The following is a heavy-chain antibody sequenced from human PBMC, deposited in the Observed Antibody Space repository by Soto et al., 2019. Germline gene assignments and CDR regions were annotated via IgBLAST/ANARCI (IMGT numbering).Heavy chain of an antibody. J-gene: IGHJ6*02. Sequence: SETLSLTCTVSGGSISSYYWSWIRQPAGKGLEWIGRIYTSGSTNYNPSLKSQVTMSVDTSKNQFSLKLSSVTAADTAVYYCARVTEVAYYYYGMDVWGQGTTVTVSS. CDR3: ARVTEVAYYYYGMDV. V-gene: IGHV4-4*07. D-gene: IGHD2-15*01. CDR1: GGSISSYY. CDR2: IYTSGST.